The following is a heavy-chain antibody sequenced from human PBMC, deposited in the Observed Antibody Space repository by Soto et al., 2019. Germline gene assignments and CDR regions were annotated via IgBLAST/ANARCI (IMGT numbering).Heavy chain of an antibody. J-gene: IGHJ4*02. Sequence: GGSLRLSCAASGFTFSSYGMHWVRQAPGKGLEWVEVISYDGSNKYYADSVKGRFTISSKNSKNTLYLQMKRLRAEDTAVYYCAKDFRGRSGQIDYWGQGTLVTXSS. CDR3: AKDFRGRSGQIDY. D-gene: IGHD2-15*01. V-gene: IGHV3-30*18. CDR2: ISYDGSNK. CDR1: GFTFSSYG.